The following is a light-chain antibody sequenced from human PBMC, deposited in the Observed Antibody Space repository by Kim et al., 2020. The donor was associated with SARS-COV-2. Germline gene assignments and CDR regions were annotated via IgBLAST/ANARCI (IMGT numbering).Light chain of an antibody. Sequence: EIVLTQSPGTLSLSPGERATLSCRASQSVSSSYLALYQQKPGQAPRLLIYGASSGATGIPDRFSGSGSGTDFTLTISRLEPEDFAVYYCQQYGSSQAFGQGTKVDIK. J-gene: IGKJ1*01. CDR3: QQYGSSQA. CDR1: QSVSSSY. V-gene: IGKV3-20*01. CDR2: GAS.